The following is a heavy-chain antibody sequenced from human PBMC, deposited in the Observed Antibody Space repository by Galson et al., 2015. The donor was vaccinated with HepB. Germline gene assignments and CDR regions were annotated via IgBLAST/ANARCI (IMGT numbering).Heavy chain of an antibody. J-gene: IGHJ4*02. D-gene: IGHD6-13*01. CDR2: IRSKANSYAT. V-gene: IGHV3-73*01. CDR1: GFTFSGSA. Sequence: SLRLSCAASGFTFSGSAMHWVRQASGKGLEWVGRIRSKANSYATAYAASVKGRFTISRDDSKNTAYLQMNSLKTEDTAVYYCTRPSRGDSSSPDYWGQGTLVTVSS. CDR3: TRPSRGDSSSPDY.